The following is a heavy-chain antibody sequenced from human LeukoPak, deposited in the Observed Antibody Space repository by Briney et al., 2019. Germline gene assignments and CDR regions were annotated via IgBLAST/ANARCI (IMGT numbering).Heavy chain of an antibody. CDR3: AKVSGGGLYYDGMDV. CDR1: GFAFNNYA. J-gene: IGHJ6*02. CDR2: ISGSGGTT. V-gene: IGHV3-23*01. Sequence: GGSLRLSCAASGFAFNNYAMNWVRQAPGKGLEWVSVISGSGGTTYYADSVKGRFTISRDSSKNTLYLQTNSLRAEDTAVYYCAKVSGGGLYYDGMDVWGQGTTFTVSS. D-gene: IGHD1-14*01.